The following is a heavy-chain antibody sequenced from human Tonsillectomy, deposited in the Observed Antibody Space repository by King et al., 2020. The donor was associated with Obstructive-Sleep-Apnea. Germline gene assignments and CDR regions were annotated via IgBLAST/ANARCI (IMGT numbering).Heavy chain of an antibody. Sequence: AQLVESGAEVKKPGASVKVSCKAFGYTFTGYYMHWVRQAPGQGLEWVGWFNPNSGDTNYAQNFQGRVTMTRDTSISTAYMELSSLKSDDTAVYYCARAGRLYDSGHYTYYLDFWGQGTLVTVSS. V-gene: IGHV1-2*02. CDR2: FNPNSGDT. J-gene: IGHJ4*02. D-gene: IGHD3-3*01. CDR1: GYTFTGYY. CDR3: ARAGRLYDSGHYTYYLDF.